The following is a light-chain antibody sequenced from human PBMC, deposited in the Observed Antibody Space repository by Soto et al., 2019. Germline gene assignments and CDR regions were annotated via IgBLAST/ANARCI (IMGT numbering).Light chain of an antibody. Sequence: EIAMPQSPASLSVSPGETATLSCRASQSISNSLAWYQQKPGQAPSLLIYGASTRATGIPARFSGSGSGTEFTLTISSLQSEDSALYYCKQYNNWPPRTFGQGTKLEIK. CDR3: KQYNNWPPRT. V-gene: IGKV3-15*01. CDR2: GAS. J-gene: IGKJ2*01. CDR1: QSISNS.